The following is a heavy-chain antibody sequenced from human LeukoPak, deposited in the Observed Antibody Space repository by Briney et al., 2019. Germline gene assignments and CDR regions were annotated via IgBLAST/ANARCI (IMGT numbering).Heavy chain of an antibody. V-gene: IGHV4-39*07. J-gene: IGHJ4*02. CDR1: GGSLNSSSYF. Sequence: SETLSLTCTVSGGSLNSSSYFWGWIRQPPGKGLEWIGSIYYSGSTYYNPSLKSRVTIAVDTSKNQFSLKLSFVTAADAAVYYCARAGYSYGTGYYFDYWGQGALVTVSS. D-gene: IGHD5-18*01. CDR3: ARAGYSYGTGYYFDY. CDR2: IYYSGST.